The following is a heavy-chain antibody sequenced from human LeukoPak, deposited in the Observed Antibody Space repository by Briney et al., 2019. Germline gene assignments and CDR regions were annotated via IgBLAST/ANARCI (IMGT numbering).Heavy chain of an antibody. J-gene: IGHJ4*02. V-gene: IGHV1-8*03. D-gene: IGHD5-24*01. CDR3: ARRDGYNYVDY. CDR2: MNTNSGNT. CDR1: GYTFTSYD. Sequence: ASVKVSCKASGYTFTSYDINWVRQATGQGLEWMGWMNTNSGNTGYAQKFQGRVTITRNTSISTAYMELSSLRSEDTAVYYCARRDGYNYVDYWGQGTLVTVSS.